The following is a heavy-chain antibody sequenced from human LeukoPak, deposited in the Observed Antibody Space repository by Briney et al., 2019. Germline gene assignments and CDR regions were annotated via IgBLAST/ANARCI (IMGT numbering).Heavy chain of an antibody. J-gene: IGHJ6*02. CDR2: ISSSGSTI. D-gene: IGHD4-17*01. Sequence: GGSLRLSCAASGVTFSSYEMNWARQAPGKGLEWVSYISSSGSTIYYADSVKGRFTISRDNAKNSLYLQMNSLRAEDTAVYYCARGDTVTTWFVNYYGMDVWGQGTTVTVSS. CDR1: GVTFSSYE. V-gene: IGHV3-48*03. CDR3: ARGDTVTTWFVNYYGMDV.